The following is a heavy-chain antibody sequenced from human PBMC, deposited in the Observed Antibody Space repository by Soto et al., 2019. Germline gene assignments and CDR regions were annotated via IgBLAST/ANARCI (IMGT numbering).Heavy chain of an antibody. Sequence: PSETLSLTCAVYGGSFSGYYWSWIRQPPGKGLEWIGEINHSGSTNYNPSLKSRVTISVDTSKNQFSLKLSSVTAADTAVYYCARARTTVTTVDRNAFDIWGQGTMVTVS. J-gene: IGHJ3*02. CDR3: ARARTTVTTVDRNAFDI. D-gene: IGHD4-17*01. V-gene: IGHV4-34*01. CDR1: GGSFSGYY. CDR2: INHSGST.